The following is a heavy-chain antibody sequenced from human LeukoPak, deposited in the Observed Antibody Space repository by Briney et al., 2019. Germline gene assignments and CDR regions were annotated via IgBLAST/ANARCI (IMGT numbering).Heavy chain of an antibody. D-gene: IGHD3-9*01. CDR3: AKVARSYDILTGDYFDY. CDR2: ISGSGGST. V-gene: IGHV3-23*01. J-gene: IGHJ4*02. Sequence: PGGSLRLSCAASGFTFSSYAMSWVRQAPGQGLEWVSAISGSGGSTYYADSVKGRFTISRDNSKNTLYLQMNSLRAEDTAVYYCAKVARSYDILTGDYFDYWGQGTLVTVSS. CDR1: GFTFSSYA.